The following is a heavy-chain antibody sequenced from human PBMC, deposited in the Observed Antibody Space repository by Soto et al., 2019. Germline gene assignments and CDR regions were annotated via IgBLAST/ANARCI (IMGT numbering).Heavy chain of an antibody. D-gene: IGHD6-6*01. CDR2: SRDKVNSYTT. V-gene: IGHV3-72*01. Sequence: VHLVESGGGLVQPGGSLRLACTASGFILSDLYMDWVRQAPGKGLEWIGRSRDKVNSYTTQYAASVKGRFTISRDESKDSLYLQIDNLKTEDTAVYFCTRGGSSSPYYDPMDVWGQGTTVIISS. CDR1: GFILSDLY. J-gene: IGHJ6*02. CDR3: TRGGSSSPYYDPMDV.